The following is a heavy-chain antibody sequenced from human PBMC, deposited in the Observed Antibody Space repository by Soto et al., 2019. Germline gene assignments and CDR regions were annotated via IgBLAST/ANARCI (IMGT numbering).Heavy chain of an antibody. D-gene: IGHD4-17*01. Sequence: EVQLVESGGGLVKPGGSLILSCAASGFTFSTYSMNWVRQAPGKGLEWVSSISSSSTYIYYADSVKGRFTISRDNAKNSLYLQMNSLRAEDTAVYYCARTDYGDYVRGAFDIWGQGKMVTVSS. CDR2: ISSSSTYI. J-gene: IGHJ3*02. CDR1: GFTFSTYS. V-gene: IGHV3-21*01. CDR3: ARTDYGDYVRGAFDI.